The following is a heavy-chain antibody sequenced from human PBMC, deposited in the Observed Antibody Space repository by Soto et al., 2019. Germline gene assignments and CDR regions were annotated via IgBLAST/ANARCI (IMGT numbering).Heavy chain of an antibody. Sequence: GGSLRLSCAASGFTFSTYGMHWVRQAPGKGLEWVALISYDGSDKYYADSVKGRFTISRDNSKNTLFLQMNSLRAEDTAVYYCAKTNYYDSGGFYYYFDYWGQGTLVTVSS. V-gene: IGHV3-30*18. CDR1: GFTFSTYG. CDR2: ISYDGSDK. CDR3: AKTNYYDSGGFYYYFDY. J-gene: IGHJ4*02. D-gene: IGHD3-22*01.